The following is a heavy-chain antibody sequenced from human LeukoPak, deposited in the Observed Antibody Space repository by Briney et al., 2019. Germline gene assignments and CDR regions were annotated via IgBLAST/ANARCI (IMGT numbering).Heavy chain of an antibody. D-gene: IGHD6-25*01. CDR1: GFTFSDYS. CDR2: ISTSSSAI. CDR3: ARGRPGFYFDY. Sequence: GGSLRLSCAASGFTFSDYSMNWVRQAPGKGLEWVSYISTSSSAIYYADSVKGRFTISRDNAKNSLYLQMNSLRAEDTATYYCARGRPGFYFDYWGQGTLVTVSS. J-gene: IGHJ4*02. V-gene: IGHV3-48*04.